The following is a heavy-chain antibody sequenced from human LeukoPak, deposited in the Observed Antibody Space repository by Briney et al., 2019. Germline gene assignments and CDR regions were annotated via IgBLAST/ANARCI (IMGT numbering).Heavy chain of an antibody. CDR2: IYYSGST. V-gene: IGHV4-59*01. D-gene: IGHD3-10*01. CDR1: GGSMSGFF. Sequence: PSETLSLTCSVSGGSMSGFFWTWIRQPPGKELEWVGSIYYSGSTTKYNPSLKSRVTISVDTPKSQFSLKLSSATAADTAVYYCARTSRHYYGSGSNLTPWPAGMDVWGQGTTVTVSS. J-gene: IGHJ6*02. CDR3: ARTSRHYYGSGSNLTPWPAGMDV.